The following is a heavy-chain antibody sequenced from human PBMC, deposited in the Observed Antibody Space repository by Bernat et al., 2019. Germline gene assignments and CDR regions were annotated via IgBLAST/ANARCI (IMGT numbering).Heavy chain of an antibody. CDR3: TRDFDYYDSSGYSTTDY. CDR2: ISSSSSYI. J-gene: IGHJ4*02. CDR1: GFTFSSYS. Sequence: EVQLVESGGGLVKPGGSLRLSCAASGFTFSSYSMNWVRQAPGKGLDWVSSISSSSSYIYYADQVKGRFTITSDNDKNSLYLQMNSLRADYMAVYYCTRDFDYYDSSGYSTTDYWGQGTLVTVSS. V-gene: IGHV3-21*01. D-gene: IGHD3-22*01.